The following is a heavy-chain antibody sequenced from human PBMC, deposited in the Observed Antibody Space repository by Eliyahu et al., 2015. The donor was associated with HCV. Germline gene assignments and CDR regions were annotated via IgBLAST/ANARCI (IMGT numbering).Heavy chain of an antibody. D-gene: IGHD3-22*01. V-gene: IGHV3-33*01. J-gene: IGHJ4*02. CDR3: ARPYYYDSSGKEGGLDY. Sequence: QVQLVESGGGVVXPGRSLXLSCAAXGFTFXXXGMHWVRQAPGKGLEWVAVIWYDGSNKYYADSVKGRFTISRDNSKNTLYLQMNSLRAEDTAVYYCARPYYYDSSGKEGGLDYWGQGTLVTVSS. CDR1: GFTFXXXG. CDR2: IWYDGSNK.